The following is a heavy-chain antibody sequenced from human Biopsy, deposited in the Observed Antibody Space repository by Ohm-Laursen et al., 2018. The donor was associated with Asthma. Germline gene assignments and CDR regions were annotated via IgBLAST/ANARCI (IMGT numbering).Heavy chain of an antibody. CDR1: GFTFSTYG. Sequence: SSLRLSCAASGFTFSTYGMHWVRQAPGKGLEWVAVISYDGFNKDYGDSVKGRFTISRDNSKNTLYLQMNSLRTEDTAVYYCAKRRGYSGHDNDYWGQGTLVSVSS. J-gene: IGHJ4*02. CDR3: AKRRGYSGHDNDY. CDR2: ISYDGFNK. V-gene: IGHV3-30*18. D-gene: IGHD5-12*01.